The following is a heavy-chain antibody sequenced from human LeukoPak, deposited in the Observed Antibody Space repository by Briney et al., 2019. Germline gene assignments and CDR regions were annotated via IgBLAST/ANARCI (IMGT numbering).Heavy chain of an antibody. D-gene: IGHD2-15*01. V-gene: IGHV4-59*01. CDR1: GGSFSGYY. CDR2: IYYSGST. CDR3: ARAVGGNQFPDAFDI. J-gene: IGHJ3*02. Sequence: NPSETLSLTCAVYGGSFSGYYWSWIRQPPGRGLEWIGYIYYSGSTNYNPSLKSRVTISVDTSKNQFSLKLSSVTAADTAVYYCARAVGGNQFPDAFDIWGQGTMVTVSS.